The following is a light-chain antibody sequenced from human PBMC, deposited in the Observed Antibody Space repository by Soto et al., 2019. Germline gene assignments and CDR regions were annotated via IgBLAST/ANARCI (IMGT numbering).Light chain of an antibody. J-gene: IGKJ1*01. V-gene: IGKV2-30*02. CDR1: QSLVHSDGNTY. CDR2: KVS. Sequence: DVVMTQSPLSLPVTLGQPASISCRSSQSLVHSDGNTYLNWLHQRPGQSPRRLICKVSNRDSGVPDRFSGGGSGTDFALKISRVEAEDVGVYYCMQGAHWPPGTFGQGTRLEIK. CDR3: MQGAHWPPGT.